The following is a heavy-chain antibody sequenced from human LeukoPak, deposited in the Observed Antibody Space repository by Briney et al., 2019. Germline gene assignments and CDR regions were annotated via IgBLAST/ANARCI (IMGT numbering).Heavy chain of an antibody. CDR1: GGSISTYY. CDR3: ARDDDTLFDY. CDR2: IYYSGNT. V-gene: IGHV4-59*01. J-gene: IGHJ4*02. Sequence: SETLSLTCTVSGGSISTYYWSWIRQPPGKGLEWIGYIYYSGNTKYNPSLKSRVTISVDTSKNQFSLKLGSVTAADTAVYFCARDDDTLFDYWGQGTLVTVSS. D-gene: IGHD3-9*01.